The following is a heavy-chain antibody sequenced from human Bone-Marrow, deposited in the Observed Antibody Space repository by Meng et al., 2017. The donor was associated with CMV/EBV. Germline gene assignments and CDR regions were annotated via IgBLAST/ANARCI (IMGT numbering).Heavy chain of an antibody. CDR3: AKTQSPLGYCSSTSCYLGLLPDY. J-gene: IGHJ4*02. CDR2: ISWNSGSI. CDR1: GFTFDDYA. V-gene: IGHV3-9*01. D-gene: IGHD2-2*01. Sequence: GGSLRLSCAASGFTFDDYAMHWVRQVPGKGLEWVSGISWNSGSIGYADSVKGRFTISRDNAKNSLYLQMNSLRAEDTALYYCAKTQSPLGYCSSTSCYLGLLPDYWGQGTLVTVSS.